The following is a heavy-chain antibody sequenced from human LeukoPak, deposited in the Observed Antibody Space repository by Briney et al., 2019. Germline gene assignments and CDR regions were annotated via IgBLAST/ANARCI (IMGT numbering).Heavy chain of an antibody. D-gene: IGHD6-19*01. CDR2: IYYSGST. Sequence: SETLSLTCTVSGGSISSGGYYWSWIRQRPGKGLEWIGYIYYSGSTYYNPSLKSRVTISVDTSKNQFSLKLSSVTAADTAVYYCARVQGIAVAGYNWFDPWGQGTLVTVSS. CDR3: ARVQGIAVAGYNWFDP. J-gene: IGHJ5*02. V-gene: IGHV4-31*03. CDR1: GGSISSGGYY.